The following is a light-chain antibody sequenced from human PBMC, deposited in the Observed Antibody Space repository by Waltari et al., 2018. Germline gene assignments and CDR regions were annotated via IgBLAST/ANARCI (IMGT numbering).Light chain of an antibody. CDR1: QSVSRS. CDR2: GAS. V-gene: IGKV3-20*01. CDR3: QHYVRLAAT. J-gene: IGKJ1*01. Sequence: IVLTQSPGTLSLSPGERATLSCRASQSVSRSLAWYQQKPGQAPKLLIYGASTRAPGILNMFTVSGSSTDFSLTISSLQPEDLGIYFCQHYVRLAATFGQVTKVEIK.